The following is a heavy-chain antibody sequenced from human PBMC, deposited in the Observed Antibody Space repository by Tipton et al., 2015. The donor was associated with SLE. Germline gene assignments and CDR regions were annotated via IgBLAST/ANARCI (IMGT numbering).Heavy chain of an antibody. Sequence: TLSLTCAVSGYSISSSSYWGWIRQPPGKGLEWIGTIYHNGDTYYKSSLKSRVTISVDTSKNHFPLKLRSVTAADTAVYFCARRSVQEAFDIWGQGTMVTVSS. CDR3: ARRSVQEAFDI. V-gene: IGHV4-38-2*01. J-gene: IGHJ3*02. CDR1: GYSISSSSY. CDR2: IYHNGDT. D-gene: IGHD1-1*01.